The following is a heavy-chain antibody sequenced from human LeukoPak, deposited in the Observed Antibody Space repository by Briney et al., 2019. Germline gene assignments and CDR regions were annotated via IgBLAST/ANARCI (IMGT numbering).Heavy chain of an antibody. CDR1: GFTVSSNY. J-gene: IGHJ4*02. CDR3: AREITIFGVVSPGFDY. D-gene: IGHD3-3*01. CDR2: IYSGGST. V-gene: IGHV3-66*02. Sequence: GGSLRLSCAASGFTVSSNYMCWVRQAPGKGLEWVSVIYSGGSTYYADSVKGRFTISRDNSKNTLYLQMNSLRAEDTAVYYCAREITIFGVVSPGFDYWGQGTLVTVSS.